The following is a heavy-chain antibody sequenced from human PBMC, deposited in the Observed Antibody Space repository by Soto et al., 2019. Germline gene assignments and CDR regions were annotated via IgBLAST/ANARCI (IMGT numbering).Heavy chain of an antibody. D-gene: IGHD3-9*01. V-gene: IGHV1-69*06. J-gene: IGHJ6*02. Sequence: QVQLVQSGAEVKKPGSSVKVSCKASGLIFSSYAISWVRQAPGQGLEWVGGILPIFGATNYALRFKSRVTITADTSTTTAYRDVSSLRYEDTTVFFWVRGAHYDISPGKGYSLPGMDVWGHRTTVTDSS. CDR2: ILPIFGAT. CDR1: GLIFSSYA. CDR3: VRGAHYDISPGKGYSLPGMDV.